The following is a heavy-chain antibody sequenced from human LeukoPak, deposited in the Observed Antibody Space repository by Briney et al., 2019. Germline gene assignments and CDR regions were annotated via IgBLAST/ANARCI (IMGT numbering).Heavy chain of an antibody. CDR3: ASQNPGDYYYYYYMDV. Sequence: NSSETLSLTCTVSGGSISSGGYYWSWIRQHPGKGLEWIGSIYYSGSTYYNPSLKSRVTISVDTSKNQFSLKLSSVTAADTAVYYCASQNPGDYYYYYYMDVWGKGTTVTVSS. V-gene: IGHV4-39*01. CDR2: IYYSGST. CDR1: GGSISSGGYY. D-gene: IGHD1-14*01. J-gene: IGHJ6*03.